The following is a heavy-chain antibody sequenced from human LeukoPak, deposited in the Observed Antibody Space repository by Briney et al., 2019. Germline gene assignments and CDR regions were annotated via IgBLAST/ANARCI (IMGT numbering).Heavy chain of an antibody. J-gene: IGHJ4*02. CDR1: GFTFSSYW. D-gene: IGHD6-13*01. Sequence: GGSLRLSCAASGFTFSSYWMHWVRQATGKGLVWVSRINSDGSSTSYVDSVKGRFTISRDKAKNTLYLQMSSLRAEDTAVYYCARGVYSTSWSIDYWGQGTLVTVSS. CDR3: ARGVYSTSWSIDY. CDR2: INSDGSST. V-gene: IGHV3-74*01.